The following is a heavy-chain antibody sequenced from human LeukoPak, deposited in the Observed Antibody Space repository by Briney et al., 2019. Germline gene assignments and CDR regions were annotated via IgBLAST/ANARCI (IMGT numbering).Heavy chain of an antibody. Sequence: SETLSLTCAVSGGSISSSSYYWGWIRQPPGKGLEWIGSIYYSGSTYYNPSLKSRVTISVDTSKIQFSLKLSSVTATDTAVYYCARTALGSNYFDYWGQGTLVTVSS. D-gene: IGHD7-27*01. CDR2: IYYSGST. V-gene: IGHV4-39*01. CDR3: ARTALGSNYFDY. J-gene: IGHJ4*02. CDR1: GGSISSSSYY.